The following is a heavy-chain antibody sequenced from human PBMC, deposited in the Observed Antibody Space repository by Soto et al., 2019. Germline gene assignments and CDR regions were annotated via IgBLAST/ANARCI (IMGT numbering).Heavy chain of an antibody. D-gene: IGHD7-27*01. V-gene: IGHV3-74*01. CDR1: GFTFRTYW. CDR2: IDNDGSST. J-gene: IGHJ6*04. Sequence: GGSLRLSCAASGFTFRTYWMRWVRQAPGKGLVWVSRIDNDGSSTNYADSVKGRFTISRDNAKDTLYLQMNSLRAEDTAVYYCAMGTMDVWGKGTTVTVSS. CDR3: AMGTMDV.